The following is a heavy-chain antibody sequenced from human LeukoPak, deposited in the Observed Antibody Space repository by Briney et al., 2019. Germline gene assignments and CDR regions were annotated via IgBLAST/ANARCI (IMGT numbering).Heavy chain of an antibody. D-gene: IGHD3-3*01. V-gene: IGHV3-23*01. J-gene: IGHJ4*02. CDR3: AKAMNPVTIFGVVTYFDY. CDR1: GFTFSSYA. CDR2: ISGSGGST. Sequence: PGGSLRLSCAASGFTFSSYAMSWVRQAPGKGLEWVSAISGSGGSTYYADSVKGRFTISRDNSKNTLYLQMNSLRAGDMAVYYCAKAMNPVTIFGVVTYFDYWGQGTLVTVSS.